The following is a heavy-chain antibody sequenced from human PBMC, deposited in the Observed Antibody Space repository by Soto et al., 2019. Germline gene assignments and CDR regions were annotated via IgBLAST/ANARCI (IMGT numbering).Heavy chain of an antibody. CDR3: ARGEQYSGRIFDY. CDR1: GDSVSRNSAG. J-gene: IGHJ4*01. CDR2: TSYRSKWYY. V-gene: IGHV6-1*01. D-gene: IGHD1-26*01. Sequence: SQTLSLTCAITGDSVSRNSAGWSWVRQSPSRGLEWLGRTSYRSKWYYEYAVSVRGRITINPDTSKNQYSLQLNSVTPEDTAVYFCARGEQYSGRIFDYWGQGTLVTVSS.